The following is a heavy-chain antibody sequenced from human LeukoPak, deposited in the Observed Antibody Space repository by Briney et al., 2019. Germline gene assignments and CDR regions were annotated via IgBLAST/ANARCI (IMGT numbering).Heavy chain of an antibody. CDR3: ARGQYSSSSPGYYYYGMDV. Sequence: PSETLSLTCAVYGGSFSGYYWSWIRQPPGKGLEWIGEINHSGSTNYNPSLKSRVTISVDTSKNQFSLKLSSVTAADTAVYYCARGQYSSSSPGYYYYGMDVWGQGTTVTVSS. V-gene: IGHV4-34*01. J-gene: IGHJ6*02. D-gene: IGHD6-6*01. CDR2: INHSGST. CDR1: GGSFSGYY.